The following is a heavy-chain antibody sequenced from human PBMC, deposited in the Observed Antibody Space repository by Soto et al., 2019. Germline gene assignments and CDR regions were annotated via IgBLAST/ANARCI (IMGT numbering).Heavy chain of an antibody. V-gene: IGHV1-18*01. D-gene: IGHD6-19*01. CDR3: ARDPFSSGWFPYYFDP. J-gene: IGHJ4*02. CDR1: GYTFTTYG. CDR2: ISVYNGNT. Sequence: QVQLVQSGAEVKKPGASVKVSCKSSGYTFTTYGISWVRQAPGQGLEWMGWISVYNGNTDYAQKFQGRVTMTTETSTSTAYMELRSLRSDDTAVYYCARDPFSSGWFPYYFDPWGQGTLVTVSS.